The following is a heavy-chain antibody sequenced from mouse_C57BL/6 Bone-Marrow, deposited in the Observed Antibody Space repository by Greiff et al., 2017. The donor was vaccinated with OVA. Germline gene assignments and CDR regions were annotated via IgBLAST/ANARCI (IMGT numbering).Heavy chain of an antibody. Sequence: DVQLVESGGDLVKPGGSLKLSCAASGFTFSSYGMSWVRQTPDKRLEWVATISSGGSYTYYPDSVKGRFTISRDNAKNTLYLQMSSLKSEDTAMYYYAREGYDGVGYWGQGATLTVSS. CDR2: ISSGGSYT. CDR1: GFTFSSYG. V-gene: IGHV5-6*01. CDR3: AREGYDGVGY. J-gene: IGHJ2*01. D-gene: IGHD2-14*01.